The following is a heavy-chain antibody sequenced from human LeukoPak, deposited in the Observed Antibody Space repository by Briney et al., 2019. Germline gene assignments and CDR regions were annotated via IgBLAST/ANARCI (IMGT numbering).Heavy chain of an antibody. CDR1: GFNYSSYT. V-gene: IGHV3-23*01. Sequence: GGSLRLSCAAFGFNYSSYTMNWVRQAPGKGLEWVSAISSSTGGRTYYADSVKGRFSISRDDFRNTVYLQMNSLRAEDTAVYYCAKESPYYSDRDYYFDYWGQGTLVTVSS. CDR2: ISSSTGGRT. CDR3: AKESPYYSDRDYYFDY. D-gene: IGHD3-22*01. J-gene: IGHJ4*02.